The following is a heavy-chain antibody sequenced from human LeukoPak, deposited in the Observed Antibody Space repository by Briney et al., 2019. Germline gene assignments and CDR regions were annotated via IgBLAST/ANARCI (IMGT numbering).Heavy chain of an antibody. D-gene: IGHD2-2*01. CDR3: ARTPDCISTSCSTFDP. Sequence: PSETLSLTCTVSGDSISSYYWSWIRQPPGKGLEWIGYIYTSERTDYNPSLKSRVTISVDTSKNKFSLRLTSVTAADTAMYYCARTPDCISTSCSTFDPWGQGTLVTVSS. CDR2: IYTSERT. CDR1: GDSISSYY. V-gene: IGHV4-4*09. J-gene: IGHJ5*02.